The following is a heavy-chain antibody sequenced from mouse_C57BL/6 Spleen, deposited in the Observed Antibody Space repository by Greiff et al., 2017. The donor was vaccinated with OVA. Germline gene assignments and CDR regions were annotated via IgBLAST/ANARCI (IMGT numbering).Heavy chain of an antibody. CDR2: ISGGGGNT. Sequence: EVMLVESGGGLVKPGGSLKLSCAASGFTFSSYTMSWVRQTPEKRLEWVATISGGGGNTYYPDSVKGRFTISRDNAKNTLYLQMSSLRSEDTALYYCARHNWDKGRYFDYWGQGTTLTVSS. D-gene: IGHD4-1*01. CDR1: GFTFSSYT. V-gene: IGHV5-9*01. CDR3: ARHNWDKGRYFDY. J-gene: IGHJ2*01.